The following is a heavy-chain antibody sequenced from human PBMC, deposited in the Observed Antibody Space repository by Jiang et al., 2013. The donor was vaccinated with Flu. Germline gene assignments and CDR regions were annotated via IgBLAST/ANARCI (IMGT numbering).Heavy chain of an antibody. V-gene: IGHV1-69*01. D-gene: IGHD4-17*01. CDR2: IIPIFGTT. Sequence: EVKKPGSSVKVSCKVSGDTFSYSISWVRQAPGQGLEWMGGIIPIFGTTNYAQKFQARVTITADESTSTAYMELSSLRSDDTAVYYCARGRGYGEYDFDYWGQGTLVTVSS. CDR3: ARGRGYGEYDFDY. J-gene: IGHJ4*02. CDR1: GDTFSYS.